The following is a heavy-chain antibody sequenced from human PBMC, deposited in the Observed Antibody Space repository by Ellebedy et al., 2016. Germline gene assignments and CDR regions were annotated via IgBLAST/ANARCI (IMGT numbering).Heavy chain of an antibody. V-gene: IGHV3-30-3*01. CDR2: ISYDGNTK. Sequence: GESLKISXAASGFIFSNYAMHWVRQAPGKGLEWVAVISYDGNTKYYAEFAKGRITVSRDNTKNTLYLPMNSLRAEDTAVYYCARDYYDSSGYLGYWGQGTLVTVSS. CDR3: ARDYYDSSGYLGY. D-gene: IGHD3-22*01. J-gene: IGHJ4*02. CDR1: GFIFSNYA.